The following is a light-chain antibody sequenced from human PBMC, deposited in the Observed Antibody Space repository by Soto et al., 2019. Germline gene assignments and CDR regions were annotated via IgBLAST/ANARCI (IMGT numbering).Light chain of an antibody. CDR1: TGAVTSGHY. J-gene: IGLJ3*02. CDR3: LLSYSGARGV. Sequence: QAVVTQEPSLTVSPGGTVTLTCGSSTGAVTSGHYPYWFQQKPGKAPRTLIYDTSNKHSWTPARFSGSLLGGKAALTLSGAQPEDEDEYYCLLSYSGARGVFGGGTKLTVL. CDR2: DTS. V-gene: IGLV7-46*01.